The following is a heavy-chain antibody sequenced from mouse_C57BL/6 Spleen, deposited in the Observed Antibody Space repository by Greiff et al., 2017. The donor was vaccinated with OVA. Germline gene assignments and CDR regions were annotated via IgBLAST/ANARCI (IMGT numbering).Heavy chain of an antibody. J-gene: IGHJ2*01. Sequence: VQLQQSGPELVKPGASVKISCKASGYAFSSSWMNWVKQRPGKGLEWIGRIYPGDGDTNYNGKFKGKATLTADKSSSTAYMQLSSLTSEDSAVYFCARWRLRFFDYWGQGTTLTVSA. D-gene: IGHD2-2*01. CDR2: IYPGDGDT. V-gene: IGHV1-82*01. CDR3: ARWRLRFFDY. CDR1: GYAFSSSW.